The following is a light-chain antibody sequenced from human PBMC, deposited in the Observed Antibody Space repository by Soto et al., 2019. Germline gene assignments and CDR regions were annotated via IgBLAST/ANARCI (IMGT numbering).Light chain of an antibody. CDR3: QQYNNWPPYT. CDR1: QGVSSN. V-gene: IGKV3-15*01. Sequence: EIVMTQSPATLSMSPGERATLSCRASQGVSSNLAWYQQKPGQAPRLLIYGASTRATGIPAKFSGSGSGTEFTLTISSLQSEDFPVYYCQQYNNWPPYTFGQGTKLEMK. CDR2: GAS. J-gene: IGKJ2*01.